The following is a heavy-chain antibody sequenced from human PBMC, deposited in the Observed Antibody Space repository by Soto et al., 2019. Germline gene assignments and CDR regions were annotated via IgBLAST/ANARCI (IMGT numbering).Heavy chain of an antibody. V-gene: IGHV3-23*01. CDR1: GFIFRTYA. D-gene: IGHD4-17*01. Sequence: PGGSLRLSCAASGFIFRTYAMNWVRQAPGKGLEWVSAISSSGDSTYYAESVRGRFTISRDNSINTLYLHMRSLRPEDTAVYYCARTSSHGVFGAVDIWGQGTMV. CDR2: ISSSGDST. CDR3: ARTSSHGVFGAVDI. J-gene: IGHJ3*02.